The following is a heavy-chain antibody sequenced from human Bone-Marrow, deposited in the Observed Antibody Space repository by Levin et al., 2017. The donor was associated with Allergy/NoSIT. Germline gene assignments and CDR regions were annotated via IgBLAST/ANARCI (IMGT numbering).Heavy chain of an antibody. CDR1: GGSFSGYY. J-gene: IGHJ4*01. CDR2: INHSGST. D-gene: IGHD6-19*01. V-gene: IGHV4-34*01. Sequence: ESLKISCAVYGGSFSGYYWSWIRQPPGKGLEWIGEINHSGSTNYNPSLKSRVTISVDTSKNQFSLKLSSVTAADTAVYYCARAGGRSSSGWFRWGHGTLVTVSS. CDR3: ARAGGRSSSGWFR.